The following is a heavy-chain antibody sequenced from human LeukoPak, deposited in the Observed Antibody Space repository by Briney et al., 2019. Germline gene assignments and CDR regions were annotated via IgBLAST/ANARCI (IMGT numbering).Heavy chain of an antibody. CDR2: ISAYNGNT. D-gene: IGHD2-21*02. J-gene: IGHJ6*02. CDR1: GYTFTGYG. V-gene: IGHV1-18*01. CDR3: ARDGVVFGWSFVVVTKYGVDV. Sequence: ASVKVSCKASGYTFTGYGISWVRQAPGQGLEWMGWISAYNGNTNYAQKLQGRVTMTTDTSTSTAYMELRSLRSDDTAVYYCARDGVVFGWSFVVVTKYGVDVWGQGTTVTVSS.